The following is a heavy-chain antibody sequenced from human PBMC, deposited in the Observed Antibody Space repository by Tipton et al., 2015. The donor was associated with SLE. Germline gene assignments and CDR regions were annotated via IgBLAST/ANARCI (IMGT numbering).Heavy chain of an antibody. CDR2: ISGSGGST. CDR3: AKEPGGVTLGY. J-gene: IGHJ4*02. V-gene: IGHV3-23*01. Sequence: GSLRLSCAASGFTFSSYGMSWVRQAPGKGLEWVSAISGSGGSTNYADSVKGRFTISRDNSKNTLYLQMNSLRAEDTAVYYCAKEPGGVTLGYWGQGTLVTVSS. D-gene: IGHD2-21*02. CDR1: GFTFSSYG.